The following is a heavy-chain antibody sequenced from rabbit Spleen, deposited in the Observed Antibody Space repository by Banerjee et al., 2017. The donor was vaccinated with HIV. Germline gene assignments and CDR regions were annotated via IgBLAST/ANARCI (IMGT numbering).Heavy chain of an antibody. CDR1: GFTLSNNCY. CDR3: TRHIWPSGWGGDL. CDR2: IFTGTSGNT. Sequence: QEQLVESGGDLVKPGASLTLSCTASGFTLSNNCYMCWVRQAPGKGLEWIACIFTGTSGNTYFASWAKGRFTISKTSSTTVTLQMTSLTAADTATYFCTRHIWPSGWGGDLWGPGTLVTVS. D-gene: IGHD4-1*01. J-gene: IGHJ6*01. V-gene: IGHV1S45*01.